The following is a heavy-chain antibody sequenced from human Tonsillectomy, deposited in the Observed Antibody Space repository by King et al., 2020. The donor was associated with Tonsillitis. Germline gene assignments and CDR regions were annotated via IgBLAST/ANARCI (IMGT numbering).Heavy chain of an antibody. Sequence: QLQESGPGLVKPSETLSLTCTVSGGSISSDNYYWGWIRQPPGKGLEWIGSIYYRSIYYSGSPYYNPSLKSRVTISVDTSKNQFSLKLNSVTAADTAVYYCARHPIVEATKGSFDYWGQGTLVTVSS. CDR3: ARHPIVEATKGSFDY. CDR1: GGSISSDNYY. J-gene: IGHJ4*02. V-gene: IGHV4-39*01. D-gene: IGHD1-26*01. CDR2: IYYSGSP.